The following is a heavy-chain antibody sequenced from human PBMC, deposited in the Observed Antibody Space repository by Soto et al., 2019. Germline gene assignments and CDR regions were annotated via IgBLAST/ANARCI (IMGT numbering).Heavy chain of an antibody. D-gene: IGHD3-16*02. V-gene: IGHV4-39*01. J-gene: IGHJ3*02. CDR2: IYYSGST. CDR1: GGSISSSSYY. CDR3: ARLQYDYIWVSYRPDAFDI. Sequence: QLHLHESCPGLVKPSETLSLTCTVSGGSISSSSYYWGLIRQPPGKGLEWIWNIYYSGSTYYNPSLNSRVTISVDTSKNQYSLKLSSVTAAYTAVYYCARLQYDYIWVSYRPDAFDIWGQGTMVTVSS.